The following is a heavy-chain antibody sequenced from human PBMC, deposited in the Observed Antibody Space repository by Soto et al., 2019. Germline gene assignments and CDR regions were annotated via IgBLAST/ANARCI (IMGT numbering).Heavy chain of an antibody. Sequence: PSETLSLTCTVSGGSISSSSYYWGWIRQPPGKGLEWFGSIYYSGSTYYNPSLKSRVTISVDTSKNQFSLKLSSVTAADTAVYYCARDGGDCGYRLAYYYYIGMDVWGQGTTVTVSS. D-gene: IGHD2-21*02. J-gene: IGHJ6*02. V-gene: IGHV4-39*02. CDR3: ARDGGDCGYRLAYYYYIGMDV. CDR1: GGSISSSSYY. CDR2: IYYSGST.